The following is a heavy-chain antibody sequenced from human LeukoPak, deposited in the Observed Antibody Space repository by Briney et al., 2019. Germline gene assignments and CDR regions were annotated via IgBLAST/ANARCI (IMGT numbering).Heavy chain of an antibody. V-gene: IGHV1-69*13. CDR2: IIPIFGTA. CDR3: ARPRGSGNYFSGDY. D-gene: IGHD3-10*01. J-gene: IGHJ4*02. CDR1: GGTFSSYA. Sequence: SVKVSCKASGGTFSSYAISWVRQAPGQGLEWMGGIIPIFGTANYAQKFQGRVTITADESTSTAYMELSGLRSEDTAVYYCARPRGSGNYFSGDYWGQGTLVTVSS.